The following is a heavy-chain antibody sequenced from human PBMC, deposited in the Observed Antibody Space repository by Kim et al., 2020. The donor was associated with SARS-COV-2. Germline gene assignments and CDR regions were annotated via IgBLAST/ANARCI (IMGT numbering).Heavy chain of an antibody. V-gene: IGHV3-33*01. CDR1: GFTFSNYG. CDR2: IWYDGSNK. D-gene: IGHD2-15*01. J-gene: IGHJ4*01. Sequence: GGSLRRSCATSGFTFSNYGMNWVRQAPGKGLEWVAVIWYDGSNKYYADSVKGRFTISRDNSKNMLYLQMDSLRAEDTAVYYCARGDCSSSSCYYFDSWG. CDR3: ARGDCSSSSCYYFDS.